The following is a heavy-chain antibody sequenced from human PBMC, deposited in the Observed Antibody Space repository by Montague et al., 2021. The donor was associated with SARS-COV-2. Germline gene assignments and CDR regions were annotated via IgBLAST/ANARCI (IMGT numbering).Heavy chain of an antibody. D-gene: IGHD4-17*01. J-gene: IGHJ5*02. CDR2: IYSTGIT. Sequence: TLSLTCTVSGGSISSASYYWSWIRQPAGKGLEWIGHIYSTGITNYNPSLKSRVTISVDLSKNQFSLKMTSVTAADTAVYYCARDPHDYGWFDPWGQGTLVTVSS. CDR3: ARDPHDYGWFDP. CDR1: GGSISSASYY. V-gene: IGHV4-61*09.